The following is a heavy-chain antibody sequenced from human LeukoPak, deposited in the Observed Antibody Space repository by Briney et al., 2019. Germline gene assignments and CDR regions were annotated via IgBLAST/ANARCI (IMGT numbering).Heavy chain of an antibody. CDR3: ARGGDQLAAAGTGY. CDR1: GFTFSSYA. D-gene: IGHD6-13*01. J-gene: IGHJ4*02. CDR2: ISYDGSNK. Sequence: GGSLRLSCAASGFTFSSYAMHWVRQAPGKGLEGVAVISYDGSNKYYADSVKGRFTISRDNSKNTLYLQMNSLRAEDTAVYYCARGGDQLAAAGTGYWGQGTLVTVPS. V-gene: IGHV3-30-3*01.